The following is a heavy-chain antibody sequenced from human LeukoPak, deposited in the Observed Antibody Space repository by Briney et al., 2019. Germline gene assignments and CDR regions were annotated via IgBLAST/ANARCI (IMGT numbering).Heavy chain of an antibody. CDR3: AKSWGVEYSSGFYIGVDY. CDR1: EFTFSSYA. V-gene: IGHV3-30*18. CDR2: ITYDGTDK. Sequence: GRSLRLSCAASEFTFSSYAMHWVRQAPGKGLEWVAIITYDGTDKNYADSVKGRFTISRDNSKSTVYLQMNSLRAEDTAVFYCAKSWGVEYSSGFYIGVDYWGQGTLVTVSS. D-gene: IGHD3-22*01. J-gene: IGHJ4*02.